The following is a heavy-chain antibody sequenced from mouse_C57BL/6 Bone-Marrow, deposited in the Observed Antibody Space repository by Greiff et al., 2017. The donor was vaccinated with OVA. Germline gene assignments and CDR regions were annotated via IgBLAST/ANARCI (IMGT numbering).Heavy chain of an antibody. CDR1: GYSITSGYY. J-gene: IGHJ1*03. CDR2: ISYDGSN. Sequence: DVQLQESGPGLVKPSQSLSLTCSVTGYSITSGYYWNWIRQFPGNKLEWMGYISYDGSNNYNPSLKNRISITRDTSKNQFFLKLNSVTTEDTATYYCARLLRFFDVWGTGTTVTVSS. V-gene: IGHV3-6*01. D-gene: IGHD1-1*01. CDR3: ARLLRFFDV.